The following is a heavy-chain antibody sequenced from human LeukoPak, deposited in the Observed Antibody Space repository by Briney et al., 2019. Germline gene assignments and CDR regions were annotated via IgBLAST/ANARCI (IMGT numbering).Heavy chain of an antibody. V-gene: IGHV4-39*01. CDR1: GGSISSSSYY. Sequence: PSETLSLTCTVSGGSISSSSYYWGWIRQPPGKGLEWIGSIYYSGSTYYNPSLKSRVTISVDTSKNQFSLKLSSVTAADTAVYYCARHGEAAMVFWYFDYWGQGTLVTVSS. CDR2: IYYSGST. D-gene: IGHD5-18*01. J-gene: IGHJ4*02. CDR3: ARHGEAAMVFWYFDY.